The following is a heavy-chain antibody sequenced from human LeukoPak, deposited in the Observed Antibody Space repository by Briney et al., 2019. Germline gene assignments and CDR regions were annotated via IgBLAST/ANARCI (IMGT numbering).Heavy chain of an antibody. D-gene: IGHD5-18*01. V-gene: IGHV4-59*08. J-gene: IGHJ4*02. CDR2: IFYTGST. CDR3: GRGGYSVIDY. Sequence: PSETLSLTCTVSSGSISSYYWTRIRQPPGKGLEWIGYIFYTGSTNYNPSLKSRVTMSVDTSKNQFSLKLSSVTAADTAVYYCGRGGYSVIDYWGQGTLVTVSS. CDR1: SGSISSYY.